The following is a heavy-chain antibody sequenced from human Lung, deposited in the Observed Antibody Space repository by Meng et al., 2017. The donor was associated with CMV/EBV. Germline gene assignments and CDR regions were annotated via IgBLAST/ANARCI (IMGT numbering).Heavy chain of an antibody. D-gene: IGHD2-15*01. CDR2: IYNVGNT. CDR1: GFTVSSHY. Sequence: GASXKISCVASGFTVSSHYMSWVRQAPGQGLEWVSVIYNVGNTYYADSVKGRFTVSRDNSKTTLYLQMNTLRPEDTAVYYCANGHCSGAICSGAFDIWGQGTMVTVSS. CDR3: ANGHCSGAICSGAFDI. J-gene: IGHJ3*02. V-gene: IGHV3-53*01.